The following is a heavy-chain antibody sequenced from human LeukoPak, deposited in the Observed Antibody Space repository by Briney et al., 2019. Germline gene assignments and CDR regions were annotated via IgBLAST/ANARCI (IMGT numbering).Heavy chain of an antibody. CDR2: INPNSGGT. CDR1: GYTFTSYY. D-gene: IGHD6-13*01. V-gene: IGHV1-2*06. Sequence: ASVKVSCKASGYTFTSYYMHWVRQAPGQGLEWMGRINPNSGGTNYAQKFQGRVTMTRDTSISTAYMELSRLRSDDTAVYYCARDSSSWYENWFDPWGQGTLVTVSS. CDR3: ARDSSSWYENWFDP. J-gene: IGHJ5*02.